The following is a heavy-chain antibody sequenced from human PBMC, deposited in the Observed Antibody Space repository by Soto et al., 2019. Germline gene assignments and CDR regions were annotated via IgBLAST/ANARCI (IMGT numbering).Heavy chain of an antibody. CDR3: ARGEDYYDSSGSTNWFDP. CDR2: IIPIFGTA. CDR1: GGTFSSYA. V-gene: IGHV1-69*13. D-gene: IGHD3-22*01. J-gene: IGHJ5*02. Sequence: SVKVSCKASGGTFSSYAISWVRQAPGQGLEWMGGIIPIFGTANYAQKFQGRVTITADESTSTAYMELSSLRSEDTAVYYCARGEDYYDSSGSTNWFDPWGQGTLVTVSS.